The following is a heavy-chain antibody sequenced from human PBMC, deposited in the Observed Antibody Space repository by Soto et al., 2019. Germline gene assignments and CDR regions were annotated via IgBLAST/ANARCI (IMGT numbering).Heavy chain of an antibody. CDR2: YSGFT. CDR3: ARDYGDYSFFFDY. CDR1: GGSLTPYR. Sequence: SETLSLTSTVSGGSLTPYRWRLIRHLPGKGLEWIGGYSGFTNYNPSLESRATISVDHSKNQFFLTLRSVTAADTAVYYCARDYGDYSFFFDYWGQGALVTVS. D-gene: IGHD4-17*01. J-gene: IGHJ4*02. V-gene: IGHV4-59*01.